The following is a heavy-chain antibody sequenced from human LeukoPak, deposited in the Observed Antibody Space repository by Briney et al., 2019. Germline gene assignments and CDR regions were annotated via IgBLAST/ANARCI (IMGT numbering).Heavy chain of an antibody. CDR2: VKQDGSER. J-gene: IGHJ3*02. Sequence: GGSLRLSCAASGFTFSSYWMSWVRQAPGKGLEWVANVKQDGSERNYVDSVKGRFTISRDNAKNSLYLQMNSLGVEDTAVYYCARADYGADDALDIWGQGTMVTVSS. D-gene: IGHD4-17*01. CDR3: ARADYGADDALDI. V-gene: IGHV3-7*03. CDR1: GFTFSSYW.